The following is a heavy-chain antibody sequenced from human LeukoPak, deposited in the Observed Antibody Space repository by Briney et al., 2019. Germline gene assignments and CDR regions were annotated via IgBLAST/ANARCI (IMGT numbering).Heavy chain of an antibody. CDR2: ISSSSITI. V-gene: IGHV3-48*04. J-gene: IGHJ4*02. D-gene: IGHD4-17*01. CDR1: GFTFSAYS. CDR3: ASALDYNDSRDY. Sequence: GGSLRLSCAASGFTFSAYSMNWVRQAPGKGLEWVSYISSSSITIYYGDSVKGRFTISRGNAKNSLYLQMNSLRAEDTAVYYCASALDYNDSRDYWGQRTLVTVSS.